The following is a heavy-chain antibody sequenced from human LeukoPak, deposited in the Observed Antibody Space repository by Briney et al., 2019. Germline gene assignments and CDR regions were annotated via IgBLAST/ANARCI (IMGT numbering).Heavy chain of an antibody. Sequence: GGSLRLSCAASGFTFSDYYMSWIRQAPGKGLEWVSYISNSGSAIYYADSVKGRFTISRDNAKNSLYLQMNSLRVEDTAVYYCARDRRYSGSYFDYWGQGTLVTVSS. CDR1: GFTFSDYY. V-gene: IGHV3-11*04. CDR3: ARDRRYSGSYFDY. D-gene: IGHD1-26*01. J-gene: IGHJ4*02. CDR2: ISNSGSAI.